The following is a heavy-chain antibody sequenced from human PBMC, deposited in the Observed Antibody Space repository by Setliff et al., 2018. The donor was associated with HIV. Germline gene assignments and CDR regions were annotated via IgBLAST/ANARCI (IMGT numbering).Heavy chain of an antibody. J-gene: IGHJ5*02. D-gene: IGHD4-17*01. CDR1: GGSITSDNYS. CDR2: FFSTGAA. Sequence: PSETLSLTCTVSGGSITSDNYSWGWIRQPPGKGLEWIGTFFSTGAAYYNPSLKSRVVISVDTSKNQFSLKLASVTAADTSIYYSARGEDYGDYDNWFGPWGQGILVTVS. CDR3: ARGEDYGDYDNWFGP. V-gene: IGHV4-39*01.